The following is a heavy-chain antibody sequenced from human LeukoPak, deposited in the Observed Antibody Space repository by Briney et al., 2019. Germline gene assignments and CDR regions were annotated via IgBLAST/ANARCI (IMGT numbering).Heavy chain of an antibody. J-gene: IGHJ4*02. CDR3: ARWGGYCSSTSCYTPFEY. CDR1: GYSFTSYW. Sequence: GESLKISCKGSGYSFTSYWIGWVRQMPGKGLEWMGIIYPGDSDTRYSPSFQGQVTISADKSISTAYLQWSSLKASDTAMYYCARWGGYCSSTSCYTPFEYWGQGTLVTVSS. V-gene: IGHV5-51*01. D-gene: IGHD2-2*02. CDR2: IYPGDSDT.